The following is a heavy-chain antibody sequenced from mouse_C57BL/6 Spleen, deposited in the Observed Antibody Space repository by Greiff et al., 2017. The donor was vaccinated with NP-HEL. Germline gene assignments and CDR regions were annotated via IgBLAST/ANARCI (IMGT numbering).Heavy chain of an antibody. J-gene: IGHJ4*01. CDR2: IDPEDGET. Sequence: VQLQQSGAELVKPGASVKLSCTASGFNITDYYMHWVKQRTEQGLEWIGRIDPEDGETKYDPKFQGKATLTADTSSNTAYLQLSSLTAEDTAVYYCARGDFYAIGCLGQGTSFTVSS. V-gene: IGHV14-2*01. CDR1: GFNITDYY. CDR3: ARGDFYAIGC.